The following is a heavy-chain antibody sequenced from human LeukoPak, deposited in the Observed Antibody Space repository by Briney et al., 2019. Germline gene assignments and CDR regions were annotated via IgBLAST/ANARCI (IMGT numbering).Heavy chain of an antibody. CDR2: IYYSGST. Sequence: SETLSLTCTVSGGSISSGGYYWSWIRQHPGKGLEWIGYIYYSGSTYYNPSLKSRVTMSVDTSKNQFSLKLSSVTAADTAVYYCARIAAYYYGSGSYYNFNWFDPWGQGTLVTVSS. J-gene: IGHJ5*02. CDR3: ARIAAYYYGSGSYYNFNWFDP. V-gene: IGHV4-31*03. CDR1: GGSISSGGYY. D-gene: IGHD3-10*01.